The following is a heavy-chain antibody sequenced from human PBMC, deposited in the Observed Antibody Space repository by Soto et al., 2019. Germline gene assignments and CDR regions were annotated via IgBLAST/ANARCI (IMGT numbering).Heavy chain of an antibody. CDR1: GFTFSSYA. CDR3: ATLTSLLGYCSGTSCLGVFDY. Sequence: EVQLLESGGGLVQPGGSLRLSCAASGFTFSSYAMSWVRQAPGKGLEWVSAISDSGSTYYADSVKGRFTISRDNSKNTLYLQMNSLRAEDTAVYYCATLTSLLGYCSGTSCLGVFDYWGQGTLVTVSS. D-gene: IGHD2-15*01. V-gene: IGHV3-23*01. J-gene: IGHJ4*02. CDR2: ISDSGST.